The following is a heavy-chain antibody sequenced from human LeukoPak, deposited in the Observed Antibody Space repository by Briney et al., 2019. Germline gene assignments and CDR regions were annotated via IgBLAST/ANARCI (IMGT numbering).Heavy chain of an antibody. V-gene: IGHV3-11*01. J-gene: IGHJ4*02. CDR1: GFTFSDHC. CDR2: ISSASSII. CDR3: ARGIRDSRSPSFDL. Sequence: GGSLRCSGAAYGFTFSDHCMRWIRQAPGKGLEWLSYISSASSIIYYADSVTGRFTISTDNAKNSLFLQMNSLRADDTALYCSARGIRDSRSPSFDLWGQGTLVIVSS. D-gene: IGHD6-6*01.